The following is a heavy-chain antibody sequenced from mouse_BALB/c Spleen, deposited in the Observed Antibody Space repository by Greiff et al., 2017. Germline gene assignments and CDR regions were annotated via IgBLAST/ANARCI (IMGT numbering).Heavy chain of an antibody. V-gene: IGHV5-2*01. Sequence: VQLKESGGGLVQPGESLKLSCESNEYEFPSHDMSWVRKTPEKRLELVAAINSDGGSTYYPDTMERRFIISRDNTKKTLYLQMSSLRSEDTALYYWARRGDYDGYWYFDVWGAGTTVTVSS. J-gene: IGHJ1*01. D-gene: IGHD2-4*01. CDR2: INSDGGST. CDR3: ARRGDYDGYWYFDV. CDR1: EYEFPSHD.